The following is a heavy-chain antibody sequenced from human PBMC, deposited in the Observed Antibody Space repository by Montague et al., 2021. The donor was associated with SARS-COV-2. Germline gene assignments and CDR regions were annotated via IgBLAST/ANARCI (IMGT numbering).Heavy chain of an antibody. V-gene: IGHV4-59*08. D-gene: IGHD3-22*01. Sequence: SETLSLTCTVSGGSISSYYWSWIRQPPGKGLEWIGYIYYSGSTNYNTSLKSRVTITVDTSKNQSSLKLSTVTAADTAVYYCAGQYYDSSGEDALDLWGQGTMVTVSS. CDR2: IYYSGST. CDR1: GGSISSYY. CDR3: AGQYYDSSGEDALDL. J-gene: IGHJ3*01.